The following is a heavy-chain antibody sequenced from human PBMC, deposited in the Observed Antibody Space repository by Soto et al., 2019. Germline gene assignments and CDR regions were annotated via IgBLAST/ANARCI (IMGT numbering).Heavy chain of an antibody. CDR2: IIPIVGIV. V-gene: IGHV1-69*08. CDR3: ARELGQPGRVLPAPNWFDP. CDR1: GGTFGSYT. D-gene: IGHD2-2*01. J-gene: IGHJ5*02. Sequence: QVQLVQSGAEVKKPGSSVKVSCKASGGTFGSYTINWVRQAPGQGLEWMGRIIPIVGIVNYAQKLQGRVTSTADNSTRTAYMELSSLRSEDTAMYYCARELGQPGRVLPAPNWFDPWGQGTLVTVSS.